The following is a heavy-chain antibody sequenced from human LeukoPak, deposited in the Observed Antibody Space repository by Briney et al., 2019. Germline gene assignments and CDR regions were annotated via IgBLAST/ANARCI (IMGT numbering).Heavy chain of an antibody. CDR2: INPNSGGT. CDR3: ARGRSDFWSGFYYRLDY. J-gene: IGHJ4*02. CDR1: GYTFTGYY. V-gene: IGHV1-2*02. Sequence: ASVKVSCKASGYTFTGYYMHWVRQAPGQGLEWMGWINPNSGGTNYAQKFQGRVTMTRDTSISTAYMELSRLRSDDTAVYYCARGRSDFWSGFYYRLDYWGQGTLVTVSS. D-gene: IGHD3-3*01.